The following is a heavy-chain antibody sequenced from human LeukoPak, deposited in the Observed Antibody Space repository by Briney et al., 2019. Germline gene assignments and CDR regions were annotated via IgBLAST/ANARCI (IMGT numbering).Heavy chain of an antibody. CDR2: ISSSGSTI. J-gene: IGHJ5*02. V-gene: IGHV3-11*01. CDR1: GFTFSGYY. D-gene: IGHD6-13*01. Sequence: PGGSLRLSCAASGFTFSGYYMSWIRQAPGKGLEWVSYISSSGSTIYYADSVKGRFTISRDNAKNSLYLQMNSLRAEDTAVYYGARPTWSSSIAPAGTGLSTWGQGTLVTVSS. CDR3: ARPTWSSSIAPAGTGLST.